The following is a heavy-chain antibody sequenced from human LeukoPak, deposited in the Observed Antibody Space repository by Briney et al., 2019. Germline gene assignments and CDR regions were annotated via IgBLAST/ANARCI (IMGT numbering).Heavy chain of an antibody. CDR1: GYSFTTYW. Sequence: GKSLKISCKVSGYSFTTYWISWVRQMPGKGLEWMGRIDPTDSYTDHSPSFQGHVTISVDRSISTAYLQWSSLKAPDTAMYYCARQIENIASLDYWGQGTLVTVSS. J-gene: IGHJ4*02. CDR2: IDPTDSYT. V-gene: IGHV5-10-1*01. D-gene: IGHD2/OR15-2a*01. CDR3: ARQIENIASLDY.